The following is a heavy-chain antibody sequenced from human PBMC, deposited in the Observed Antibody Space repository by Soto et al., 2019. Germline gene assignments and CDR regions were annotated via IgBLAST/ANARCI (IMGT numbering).Heavy chain of an antibody. CDR1: GFTVTNAW. Sequence: EVQLVESGGGLVKPGGSLRLSCAASGFTVTNAWMSWVRQAPGKGLEWVGRIKGKTEGGTTDYAAPVRGRFTMSRDDSRNTLYLQMNGLKTEDTAVYYCTTVPSGWRAPGGWGQGTLVTVSS. CDR3: TTVPSGWRAPGG. D-gene: IGHD3-3*01. J-gene: IGHJ4*02. CDR2: IKGKTEGGTT. V-gene: IGHV3-15*01.